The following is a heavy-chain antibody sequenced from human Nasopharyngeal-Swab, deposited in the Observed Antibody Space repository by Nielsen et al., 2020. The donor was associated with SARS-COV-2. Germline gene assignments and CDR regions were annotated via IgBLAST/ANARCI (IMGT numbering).Heavy chain of an antibody. J-gene: IGHJ6*01. D-gene: IGHD3-9*01. V-gene: IGHV1-18*01. Sequence: WVRQAPGQGLEWMGWISAYNGNTNYAQKLQGRVTMTTDTSTSTAYMELRSLRSYDTAVYYCARDSELRYFDWLPGEYYGMDVWGQGTTVTVSS. CDR2: ISAYNGNT. CDR3: ARDSELRYFDWLPGEYYGMDV.